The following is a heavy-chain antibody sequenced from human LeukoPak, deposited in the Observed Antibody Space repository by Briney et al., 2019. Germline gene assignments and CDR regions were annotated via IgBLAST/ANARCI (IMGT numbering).Heavy chain of an antibody. CDR2: IKEDGSEI. V-gene: IGHV3-7*01. J-gene: IGHJ4*02. CDR1: GFTFSNYW. Sequence: GGSLRLSCAASGFTFSNYWMTWVRQAPGKGLEWVANIKEDGSEIFYVDSVKGRFTISRDNARNSLYLQMNSLRAEDTAVYYCTRTPDGVDYWGQGTLATVSS. D-gene: IGHD3-10*01. CDR3: TRTPDGVDY.